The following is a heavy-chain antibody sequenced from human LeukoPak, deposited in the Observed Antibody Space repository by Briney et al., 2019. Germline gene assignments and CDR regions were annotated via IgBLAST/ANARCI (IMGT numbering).Heavy chain of an antibody. CDR3: ARDGPYCSGGSCYLHYYYGMDV. D-gene: IGHD2-15*01. Sequence: PSETLSLTCAVYGGSFSGYYWSWIRQPPGKGLEWIGEINHSGSTNYNPSLKSRVTISVDTSKNQFSLKLSSVTAADTAVYYCARDGPYCSGGSCYLHYYYGMDVWGQGTTVTVSS. J-gene: IGHJ6*02. CDR1: GGSFSGYY. CDR2: INHSGST. V-gene: IGHV4-34*01.